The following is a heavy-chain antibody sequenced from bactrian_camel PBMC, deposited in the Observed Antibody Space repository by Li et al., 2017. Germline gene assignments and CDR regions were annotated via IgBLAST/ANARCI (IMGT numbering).Heavy chain of an antibody. V-gene: IGHV3S55*01. D-gene: IGHD3*01. J-gene: IGHJ4*01. CDR1: GFTYPIGL. CDR3: AARGLGADCSGPRRSSAEYVY. Sequence: HVQLVESGGGSVQAGGSLTLSCAASGFTYPIGLMAWFRQVPGKEREGVAAFDTDGSTDYADSVKGRFTISQDNAENTLYLQMNSLKSEDTAMYFCAARGLGADCSGPRRSSAEYVYWGQGTQVTVS. CDR2: FDTDGST.